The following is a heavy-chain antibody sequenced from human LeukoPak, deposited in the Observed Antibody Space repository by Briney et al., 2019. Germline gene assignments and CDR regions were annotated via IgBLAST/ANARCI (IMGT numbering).Heavy chain of an antibody. CDR3: ARWGRFNYYDSSGYYVSDY. Sequence: GASVKVSCTASGYTFTSYGISWVRQAPGQGLEWMGWISAYNGNTNYAQKLQGRVTMTTDTSTSTAYMELRSLRSDDTAVYYCARWGRFNYYDSSGYYVSDYWGQGTLVTVSS. CDR1: GYTFTSYG. V-gene: IGHV1-18*01. J-gene: IGHJ4*02. CDR2: ISAYNGNT. D-gene: IGHD3-22*01.